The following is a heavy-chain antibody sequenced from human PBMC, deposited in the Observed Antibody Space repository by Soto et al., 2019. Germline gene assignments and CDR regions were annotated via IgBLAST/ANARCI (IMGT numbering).Heavy chain of an antibody. V-gene: IGHV1-69*02. D-gene: IGHD4-17*01. CDR3: ATARDYGDYKVPPGY. J-gene: IGHJ4*02. CDR1: GGTFSSYT. CDR2: IIPILGIA. Sequence: QVQLVQSGAEVKKPGSSVKVSCKASGGTFSSYTISWVRQAPGQGLEWMGRIIPILGIANYAQKFQGRVTIXXDXSRXTAYMELSSLRSADTAVYYCATARDYGDYKVPPGYWGQGTLVTVSS.